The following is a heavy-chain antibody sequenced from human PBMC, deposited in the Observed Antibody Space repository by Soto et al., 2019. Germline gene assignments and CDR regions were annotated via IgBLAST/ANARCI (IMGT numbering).Heavy chain of an antibody. Sequence: QVQLMQSGAEVKKPGASVKVSCKASGCTFTSYDINWVRQATGQGLEWMGWMNPNSGNTGYAQKFQGRVTMTRNTSISTAYMELSSLRSEDTAVYDCARGINYFDSGDDAFDIWGQGTMVTVS. CDR2: MNPNSGNT. D-gene: IGHD3-10*01. J-gene: IGHJ3*02. CDR3: ARGINYFDSGDDAFDI. CDR1: GCTFTSYD. V-gene: IGHV1-8*01.